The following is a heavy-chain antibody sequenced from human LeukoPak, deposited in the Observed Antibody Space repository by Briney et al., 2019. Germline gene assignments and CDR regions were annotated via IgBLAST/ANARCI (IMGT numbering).Heavy chain of an antibody. J-gene: IGHJ4*02. CDR2: VRYSGKT. Sequence: SETLSLTCTVSGGSFSSTSSYWGWIRQPPGKGLEWIGSVRYSGKTYYNPSLKSRVTMSLDTSKNQFSLRLTSVTAADAAVYSCARHYYDSSGLAYYFDYWGQGTLVTVSS. CDR3: ARHYYDSSGLAYYFDY. D-gene: IGHD3-22*01. V-gene: IGHV4-39*01. CDR1: GGSFSSTSSY.